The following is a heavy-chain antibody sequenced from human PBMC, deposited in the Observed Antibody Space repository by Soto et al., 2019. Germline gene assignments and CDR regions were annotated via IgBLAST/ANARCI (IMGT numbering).Heavy chain of an antibody. J-gene: IGHJ3*02. V-gene: IGHV4-39*02. D-gene: IGHD4-17*01. CDR1: GGSMTSNNYY. CDR3: ARLFDYGDYEAFEI. CDR2: IHSRGST. Sequence: QVHLQESGPGLVKASETLSLTCTVSGGSMTSNNYYWGWVRQTPGKGLEYIGSIHSRGSTWYNKSLKSRVAISVDTSKNNFSLRVNSVTAADTAIYFCARLFDYGDYEAFEIWGQGTMVTVSS.